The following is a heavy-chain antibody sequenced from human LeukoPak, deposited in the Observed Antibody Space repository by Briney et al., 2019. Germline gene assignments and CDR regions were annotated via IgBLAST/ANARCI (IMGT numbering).Heavy chain of an antibody. Sequence: AGGSLRLSCAASGFSFNSYIMHWVRQAPGQGLEWMGWINPNSGDTNYAQKFQGWVTMTRDTSINTAYMELSRLRSDDTAVYYCAREGDITSFGVVNGMDVWGQGTTVTVSS. D-gene: IGHD3-3*01. V-gene: IGHV1-2*04. CDR3: AREGDITSFGVVNGMDV. CDR1: GFSFNSYI. CDR2: INPNSGDT. J-gene: IGHJ6*02.